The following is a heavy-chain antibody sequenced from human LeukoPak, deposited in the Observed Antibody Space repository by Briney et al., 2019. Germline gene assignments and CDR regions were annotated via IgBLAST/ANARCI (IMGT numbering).Heavy chain of an antibody. CDR3: TAQEQAGGPEY. V-gene: IGHV3-73*01. D-gene: IGHD1-14*01. CDR1: GGSISSYY. Sequence: PSETLSLTCTVSGGSISSYYWSWVRQASGKGLEWVGRIRSKANSYATAYAASMKGRFTVSRDDSKNTAYLQMNSLKTEDTAVYYCTAQEQAGGPEYWGQGTLVPVSS. CDR2: IRSKANSYAT. J-gene: IGHJ4*02.